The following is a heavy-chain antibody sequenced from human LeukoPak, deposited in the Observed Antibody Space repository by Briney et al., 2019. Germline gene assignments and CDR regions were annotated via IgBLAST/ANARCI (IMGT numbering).Heavy chain of an antibody. CDR2: ISGSGGST. CDR1: GFTFSSYA. V-gene: IGHV3-23*01. Sequence: GGSLRLSCAASGFTFSSYAMSWVRQAPGKGLEWVSAISGSGGSTYYADSVKGRFTISRDNSKNTLYLQMNSLRAEDTAVYYCAKGREQQLDEAYYFDYWGQGTLVTVSS. J-gene: IGHJ4*02. CDR3: AKGREQQLDEAYYFDY. D-gene: IGHD6-13*01.